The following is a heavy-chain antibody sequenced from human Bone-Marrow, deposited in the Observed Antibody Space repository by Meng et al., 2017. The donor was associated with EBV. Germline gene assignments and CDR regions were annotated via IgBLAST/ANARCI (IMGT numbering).Heavy chain of an antibody. CDR3: ARDHLYGRDRSSTSTAGDY. V-gene: IGHV1-18*01. D-gene: IGHD2-2*01. J-gene: IGHJ4*02. CDR2: ISAYNGNT. Sequence: QGQVGQSGGEVKKPGASVKVSCKASGYTFTSYGISWVRQAPGQGLEWMGWISAYNGNTNYAQKLQGRVTMTTDTSTSTAYMELRSLRSDDTAVYYCARDHLYGRDRSSTSTAGDYWGQGTLVTVSS. CDR1: GYTFTSYG.